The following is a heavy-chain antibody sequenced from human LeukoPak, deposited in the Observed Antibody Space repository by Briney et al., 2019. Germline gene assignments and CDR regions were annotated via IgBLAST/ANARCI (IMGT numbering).Heavy chain of an antibody. CDR1: GGTFSSYA. D-gene: IGHD3-16*01. CDR2: IIPIFGTA. Sequence: ASVKVSCKASGGTFSSYAISWVRQAPGQGLEWMGGIIPIFGTANYAQKFQGRVTITTDESTSTAYMELSSLRSEDTAVYYCARDGGRAAFDYWGQGTLVPVSS. J-gene: IGHJ4*02. V-gene: IGHV1-69*05. CDR3: ARDGGRAAFDY.